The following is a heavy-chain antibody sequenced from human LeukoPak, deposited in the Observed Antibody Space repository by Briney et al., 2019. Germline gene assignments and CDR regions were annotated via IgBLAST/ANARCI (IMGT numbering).Heavy chain of an antibody. CDR3: ARALVAATSVPGY. Sequence: SETLSLTCAVYGGSFSGYYWSWIRQPPGKGLEWIGETNHSGSTSYNPSLKSRVTISVDTSKNQFSLKLSSVTAADTAVYYCARALVAATSVPGYWGQGTLVTVSS. D-gene: IGHD2-15*01. J-gene: IGHJ4*02. CDR1: GGSFSGYY. V-gene: IGHV4-34*01. CDR2: TNHSGST.